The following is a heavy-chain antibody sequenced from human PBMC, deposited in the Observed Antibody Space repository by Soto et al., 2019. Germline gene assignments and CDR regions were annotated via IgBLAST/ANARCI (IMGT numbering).Heavy chain of an antibody. Sequence: SLRLSCAASGFTFSSYSMNWVRQAPGKGLEWVSSISSSSSYIYYADSVKGRFTISRDNAKNSLYLQMNSLRAEDTAVYYCVRDPGYYDSSGYFPWFDPWGQGTLVTVSS. D-gene: IGHD3-22*01. CDR2: ISSSSSYI. CDR1: GFTFSSYS. CDR3: VRDPGYYDSSGYFPWFDP. J-gene: IGHJ5*02. V-gene: IGHV3-21*01.